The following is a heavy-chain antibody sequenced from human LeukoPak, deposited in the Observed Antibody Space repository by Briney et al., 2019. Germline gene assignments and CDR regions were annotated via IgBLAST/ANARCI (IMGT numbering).Heavy chain of an antibody. CDR1: GFVFKNYW. V-gene: IGHV3-7*01. CDR3: GKSEVTIPDSH. D-gene: IGHD2-21*02. CDR2: INYGGSQK. Sequence: GSLRLSCAASGFVFKNYWMSWVRQAPGKGLEWLASINYGGSQKYHVDSVEGRFTISRDNAKNSLYLQMNSLRVEDTAVYYCGKSEVTIPDSHWGQGTPVTVSS. J-gene: IGHJ4*02.